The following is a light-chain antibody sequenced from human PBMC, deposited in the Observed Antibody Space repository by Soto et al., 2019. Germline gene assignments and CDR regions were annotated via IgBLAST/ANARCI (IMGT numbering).Light chain of an antibody. Sequence: ETLMTQSPCTLSVSLADRATLSCRASQSVSIHLAWYQQKPGQAPRLLIYDASNRATGIPARFSGSGSGTDFTLTISSLEPEDFAVYYCQQYGSSPITFGQGTRLEIK. CDR1: QSVSIH. CDR3: QQYGSSPIT. J-gene: IGKJ5*01. V-gene: IGKV3-20*01. CDR2: DAS.